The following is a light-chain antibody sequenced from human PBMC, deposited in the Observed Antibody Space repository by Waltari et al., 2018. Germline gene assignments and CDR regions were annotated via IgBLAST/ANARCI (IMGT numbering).Light chain of an antibody. J-gene: IGKJ1*01. CDR1: QSVLYSSNNKNF. Sequence: DIVMTQSPDPLAVSLAERATIDCKSSQSVLYSSNNKNFLTWYQQKPGQPPKLLISWASTRESGVPDRFSGSGSGTDFTLTIRSLQAEDAAVYYCQQYFSTPPTFGQGTKVEIK. CDR3: QQYFSTPPT. V-gene: IGKV4-1*01. CDR2: WAS.